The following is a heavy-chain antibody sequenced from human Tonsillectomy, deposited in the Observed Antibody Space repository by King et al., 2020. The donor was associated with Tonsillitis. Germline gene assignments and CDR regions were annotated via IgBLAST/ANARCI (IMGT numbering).Heavy chain of an antibody. D-gene: IGHD3-10*01. Sequence: VQLVESGGGFVQPGGSLRLSCAASGFTFSSSWMHWVRQAPGKGPEWVSLITPDGSTTNYAESVRGRFTLSRDNAKNMLYLQMNSLRVEDTAMYYCIRDSDYWGQGTLVTVSS. CDR2: ITPDGSTT. V-gene: IGHV3-74*01. J-gene: IGHJ4*02. CDR3: IRDSDY. CDR1: GFTFSSSW.